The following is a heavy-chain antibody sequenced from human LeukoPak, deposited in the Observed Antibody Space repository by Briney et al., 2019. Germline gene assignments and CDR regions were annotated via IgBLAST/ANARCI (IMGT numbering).Heavy chain of an antibody. CDR1: GGSIGGSSYY. D-gene: IGHD3-9*01. Sequence: PSETLSLTCTVSGGSIGGSSYYWAWIRQPPGKGLEWIASIYYTGNAFYNWSLKSRTTTSVDTSKNQFSLEVDSVTATDTAVYYCARQLDTSGDYAGFFDSWGQGALVTVSS. J-gene: IGHJ4*02. CDR3: ARQLDTSGDYAGFFDS. V-gene: IGHV4-39*01. CDR2: IYYTGNA.